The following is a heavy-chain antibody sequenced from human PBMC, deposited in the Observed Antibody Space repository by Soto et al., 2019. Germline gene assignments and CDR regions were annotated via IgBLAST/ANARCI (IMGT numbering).Heavy chain of an antibody. Sequence: QVQLVQSGAEVKKPGSSVKVSCKASGGTFSSYAISWVRQAPGHGLEWMGGIIPIFGTANYAQKFQGRVTITADESTSTAYMELISLRSEDTAVYYCAGPPELTRIYYYYGMDVWGQGTTVTVSS. CDR1: GGTFSSYA. D-gene: IGHD1-7*01. J-gene: IGHJ6*02. V-gene: IGHV1-69*12. CDR3: AGPPELTRIYYYYGMDV. CDR2: IIPIFGTA.